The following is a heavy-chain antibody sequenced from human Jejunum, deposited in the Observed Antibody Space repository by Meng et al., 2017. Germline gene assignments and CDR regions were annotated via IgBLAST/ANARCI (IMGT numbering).Heavy chain of an antibody. D-gene: IGHD3-10*01. CDR3: TTWYGEY. J-gene: IGHJ4*02. Sequence: QVQLQQSGPRLVRPSQTRSLTCAISGDSVSSNRALWHWVRQSPSRGLEWLGQTYYRSELHNHYGVSVRGRITINADTSRNHFSLHLDSVTPEDTAVYYCTTWYGEYWGQGTLVTVSS. CDR2: TYYRSELHN. V-gene: IGHV6-1*01. CDR1: GDSVSSNRAL.